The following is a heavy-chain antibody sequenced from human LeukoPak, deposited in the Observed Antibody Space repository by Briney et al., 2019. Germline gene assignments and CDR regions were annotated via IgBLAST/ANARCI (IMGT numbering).Heavy chain of an antibody. CDR2: IQNDASTE. CDR1: GFIFSHYG. V-gene: IGHV3-33*05. D-gene: IGHD2-21*01. Sequence: GGSLRLSCAASGFIFSHYGMHWVRQAPGKGLEWVAVIQNDASTENFADSVKGRFTISRDNSKNTVFLQMNSLRVEDTAVYYCARELSQIVWGGLDYGGQGTLVTVSS. J-gene: IGHJ4*02. CDR3: ARELSQIVWGGLDY.